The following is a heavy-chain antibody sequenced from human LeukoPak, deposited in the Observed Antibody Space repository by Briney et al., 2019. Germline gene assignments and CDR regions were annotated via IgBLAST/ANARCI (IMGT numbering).Heavy chain of an antibody. CDR1: GGSISSGGYY. CDR2: IYHSGST. V-gene: IGHV4-30-2*01. J-gene: IGHJ4*02. Sequence: SETLSLTCTVSGGSISSGGYYWSCIRQPPGKGLEWIGYIYHSGSTYYNPSLKSRVTISVDRSKNQFSLKLSSVTAADTAVYYCAREGRFDYWGRGTLVTVSS. CDR3: AREGRFDY. D-gene: IGHD2-15*01.